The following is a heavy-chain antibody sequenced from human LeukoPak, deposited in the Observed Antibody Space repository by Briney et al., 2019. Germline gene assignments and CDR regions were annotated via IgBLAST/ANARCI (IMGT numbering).Heavy chain of an antibody. V-gene: IGHV3-48*01. D-gene: IGHD4-17*01. Sequence: WGYLRFYFAASGFTFNTYTMNWVRQAPGKGLEWVFYISGSDGIIDYADSLRGRFTISRDNSKNSLYLQMNSLRAEDTALYYCAKDMGYGDPLGYWGQGTLVTVSS. J-gene: IGHJ4*02. CDR2: ISGSDGII. CDR1: GFTFNTYT. CDR3: AKDMGYGDPLGY.